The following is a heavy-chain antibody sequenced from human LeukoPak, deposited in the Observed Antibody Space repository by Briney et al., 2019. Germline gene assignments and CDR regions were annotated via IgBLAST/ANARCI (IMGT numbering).Heavy chain of an antibody. J-gene: IGHJ5*02. Sequence: ASVKVSCKASGYTFTGDYMNWVRQAPGQGLEWMGWINSDSGFTKYAQKFQGRVTMTRDTSITTVYMDLTRLTSDDTAVYYCARNFDMKGFDPWGQGTLVTVSS. CDR3: ARNFDMKGFDP. CDR1: GYTFTGDY. D-gene: IGHD3-9*01. V-gene: IGHV1-2*02. CDR2: INSDSGFT.